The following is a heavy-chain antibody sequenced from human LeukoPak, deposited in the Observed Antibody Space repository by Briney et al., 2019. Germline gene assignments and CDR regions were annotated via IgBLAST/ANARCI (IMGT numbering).Heavy chain of an antibody. Sequence: GASVKVSCKASGGTFSGYAISWVRQAPGQGLEWMGRIIPILGIANYAQKFQGRVTITADKSTSTAYMELSSLRSEDTAVYYCAGPLWAGYCSSTSCYTEWDVWGQGTTVTVSS. V-gene: IGHV1-69*04. CDR2: IIPILGIA. CDR3: AGPLWAGYCSSTSCYTEWDV. J-gene: IGHJ6*02. CDR1: GGTFSGYA. D-gene: IGHD2-2*02.